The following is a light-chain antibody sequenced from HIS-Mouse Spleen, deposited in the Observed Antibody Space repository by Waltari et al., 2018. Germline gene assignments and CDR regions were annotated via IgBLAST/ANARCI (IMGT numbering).Light chain of an antibody. V-gene: IGLV3-10*01. J-gene: IGLJ2*01. Sequence: SYELTQPPSVSVSPGQTARITCSGDALPKKYAYWYQQKSVQGHVLVIYEDSKRRSGIPCSFSGSSSGTMATLTISGAQVEDEADYYCYSTDSSGNHRVFGGGTKLTVL. CDR3: YSTDSSGNHRV. CDR2: EDS. CDR1: ALPKKY.